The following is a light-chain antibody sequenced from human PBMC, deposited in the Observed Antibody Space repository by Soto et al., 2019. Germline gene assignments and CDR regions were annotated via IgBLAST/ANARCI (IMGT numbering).Light chain of an antibody. J-gene: IGKJ1*01. CDR2: GAS. CDR3: QQYNNWHPWT. V-gene: IGKV3-15*01. Sequence: EILMTQSPATLSVSPGERATLSCGASQSVSSNLAWYQQKPGQAPRLLIYGASTRATGIPARFSGSGSGTEFTLTISSLKSEDFAVYYCQQYNNWHPWTFGHGTKVDIK. CDR1: QSVSSN.